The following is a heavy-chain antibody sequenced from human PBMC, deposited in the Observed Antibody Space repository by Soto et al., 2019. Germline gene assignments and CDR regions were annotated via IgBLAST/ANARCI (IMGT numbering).Heavy chain of an antibody. CDR1: GFSLSTSGMC. V-gene: IGHV2-70*01. J-gene: IGHJ4*02. D-gene: IGHD6-13*01. CDR3: ARILGEQQLAYFDY. CDR2: IDWDDDK. Sequence: SGPTLVNPTQTLTLTCTFSGFSLSTSGMCVSWIRQPPGKALEWLALIDWDDDKYYSTSLKTRLTIPKDTSKNQVVLTMTNMDPVDTVTYYCARILGEQQLAYFDYWGQGTLVTVSS.